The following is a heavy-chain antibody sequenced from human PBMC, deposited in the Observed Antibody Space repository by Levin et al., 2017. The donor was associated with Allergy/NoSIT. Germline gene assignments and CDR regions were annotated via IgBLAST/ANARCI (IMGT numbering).Heavy chain of an antibody. D-gene: IGHD5-12*01. CDR2: SRNKTNSYTT. CDR1: GFSFSDYY. J-gene: IGHJ4*02. CDR3: VRVGGSGYDLGY. Sequence: LSLTCAASGFSFSDYYMDWVRQAPGKGLEWVGRSRNKTNSYTTEYAASVKDRFIISRDDLRNSLYLQMNSLKTEDTAVYYCVRVGGSGYDLGYWGQGTLVTVSS. V-gene: IGHV3-72*01.